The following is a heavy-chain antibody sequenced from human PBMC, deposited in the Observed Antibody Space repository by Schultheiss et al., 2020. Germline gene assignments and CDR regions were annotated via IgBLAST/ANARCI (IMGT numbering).Heavy chain of an antibody. CDR1: GFTFSDYY. CDR2: ITSSSKTI. CDR3: ARGYSGTWYYFDY. Sequence: GGSLRLSCAVSGFTFSDYYMSWIRQAPGKGLEWISYITSSSKTIYYADSVKGRFTISRDNAKNSVYMQMNKLRAEDTAVYYCARGYSGTWYYFDYWGRGTLVNVSS. J-gene: IGHJ4*02. V-gene: IGHV3-11*01. D-gene: IGHD6-13*01.